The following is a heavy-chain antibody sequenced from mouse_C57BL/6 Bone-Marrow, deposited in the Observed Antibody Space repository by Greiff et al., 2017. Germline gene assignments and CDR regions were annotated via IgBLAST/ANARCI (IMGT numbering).Heavy chain of an antibody. Sequence: QVTLKVSGPGILQPSQTLSLTCSFSGFSLSTFGLGVGWIRQPSGKGLEWLAPIWWDADKSYTPALKSRLTISKDTSKNQVFLKIANVDTADTATYYCARITTVVAPYYFDYWGQGTTLTGAS. V-gene: IGHV8-8*01. J-gene: IGHJ2*01. D-gene: IGHD1-1*01. CDR3: ARITTVVAPYYFDY. CDR2: IWWDADK. CDR1: GFSLSTFGLG.